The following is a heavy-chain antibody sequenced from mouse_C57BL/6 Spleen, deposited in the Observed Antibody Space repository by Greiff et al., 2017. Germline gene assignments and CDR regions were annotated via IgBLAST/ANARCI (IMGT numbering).Heavy chain of an antibody. CDR1: GFTFSDYY. V-gene: IGHV5-16*01. CDR3: ARISTAQGFAY. CDR2: INYDGSST. Sequence: DVKLVESEGGLVQPGSSMKLSCTASGFTFSDYYMAWVRQVPEKGLEWVANINYDGSSTYYLDSLKSRFIISRDNAKNILYLQMSSLKSEDTATYYCARISTAQGFAYWGQGTLVTVSA. J-gene: IGHJ3*01. D-gene: IGHD3-2*02.